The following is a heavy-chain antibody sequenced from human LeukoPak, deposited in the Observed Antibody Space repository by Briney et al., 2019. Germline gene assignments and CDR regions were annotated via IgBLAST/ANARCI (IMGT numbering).Heavy chain of an antibody. CDR1: GFIFSSYS. D-gene: IGHD3-3*01. V-gene: IGHV3-48*01. J-gene: IGHJ4*02. Sequence: GGSLRLSCAASGFIFSSYSMNWVRQAPGKGLEWVSYISSSSSTIYYADSVKGRFTISRDNAKNSLYLQMNSLRAEDTAVYYCARSNYDFWSGYYTEGGYFDYWGQGTLVTVSS. CDR3: ARSNYDFWSGYYTEGGYFDY. CDR2: ISSSSSTI.